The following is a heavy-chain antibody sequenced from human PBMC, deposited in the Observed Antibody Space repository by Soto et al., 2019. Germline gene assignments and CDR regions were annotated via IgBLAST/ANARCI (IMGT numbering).Heavy chain of an antibody. CDR3: ARGTVNTYYFDY. CDR1: GFTFSSYA. D-gene: IGHD4-17*01. V-gene: IGHV3-23*01. J-gene: IGHJ4*02. CDR2: ISGSGGST. Sequence: GALRLSCAASGFTFSSYAMSWVRQAPGKGLEWVSAISGSGGSTYYADSVKGRFTISRDNSKNTLYLQMNSLRAEDTAVYYCARGTVNTYYFDYWGQGTLVTVSS.